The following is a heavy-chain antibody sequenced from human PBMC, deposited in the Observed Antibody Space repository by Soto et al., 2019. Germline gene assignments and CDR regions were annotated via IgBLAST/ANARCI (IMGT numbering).Heavy chain of an antibody. CDR3: GRGYSGYDIPD. CDR2: IYYSGST. Sequence: QLQLQESGPGLVKPSETLSLTYTVSGGSISSSSYYWGWIRQPPGKGLEWIGSIYYSGSTYYNPSLKSRVTISVDTSKNQFSLKLSSVTAADTAVYYCGRGYSGYDIPDWGQGTLVTVSS. J-gene: IGHJ4*02. V-gene: IGHV4-39*01. CDR1: GGSISSSSYY. D-gene: IGHD5-12*01.